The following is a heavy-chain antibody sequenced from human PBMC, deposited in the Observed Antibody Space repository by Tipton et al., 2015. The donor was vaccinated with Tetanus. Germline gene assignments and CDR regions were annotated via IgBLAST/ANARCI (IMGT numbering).Heavy chain of an antibody. V-gene: IGHV1-18*01. J-gene: IGHJ5*02. CDR1: GYTFTSYG. Sequence: QSGAEVKKPGASVKVSCKASGYTFTSYGISWVRQAPGQGLEWMGWISAYNGNTNYAQKLQGRVTMTTDTSTSTAYMELRSLRFDDTAVYYCARDPRNGIAAVAWFDPWGQGTLVTVSS. D-gene: IGHD6-13*01. CDR3: ARDPRNGIAAVAWFDP. CDR2: ISAYNGNT.